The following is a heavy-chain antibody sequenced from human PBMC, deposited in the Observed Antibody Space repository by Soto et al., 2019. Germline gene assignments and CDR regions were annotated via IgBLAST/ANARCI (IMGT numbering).Heavy chain of an antibody. CDR1: GYTFTGYY. Sequence: ASVKVSCKASGYTFTGYYMHWVRQAPGQGLEWMGCINPNSGGTNYAQKFQCRVNMTRDTYISTAYMELSRLRSDDTAVDYCARDLAAAGSPFLDYGGQGTLVNVSS. CDR2: INPNSGGT. CDR3: ARDLAAAGSPFLDY. V-gene: IGHV1-2*02. D-gene: IGHD6-13*01. J-gene: IGHJ4*02.